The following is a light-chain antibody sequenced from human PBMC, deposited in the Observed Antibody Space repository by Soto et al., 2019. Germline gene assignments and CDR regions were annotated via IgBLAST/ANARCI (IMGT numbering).Light chain of an antibody. CDR2: GVT. Sequence: QSVLTQPTSVSGSPGQSITISCTGNHNDIGTYDYVSWYQRHPGRAPRLLIYGVTTRPSGISHRFSASKSGLTASLTISGLQPENQADYYCCSFTSDRVYVFG. CDR1: HNDIGTYDY. CDR3: CSFTSDRVYV. V-gene: IGLV2-14*03. J-gene: IGLJ1*01.